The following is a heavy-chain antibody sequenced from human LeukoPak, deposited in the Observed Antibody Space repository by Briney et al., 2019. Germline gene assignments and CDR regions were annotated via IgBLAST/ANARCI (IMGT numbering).Heavy chain of an antibody. CDR3: ARSAYTYSSYFDY. D-gene: IGHD5-18*01. CDR2: INPSDGST. CDR1: GYSFTSYY. V-gene: IGHV1-46*01. Sequence: ASVEVSCKASGYSFTSYYMHWVRQAPGQGLEWMGIINPSDGSTSYPQRFQGRVTMTRDTSTSTVYMELSSLISEDSALYYCARSAYTYSSYFDYWGQGTLVTVSS. J-gene: IGHJ4*02.